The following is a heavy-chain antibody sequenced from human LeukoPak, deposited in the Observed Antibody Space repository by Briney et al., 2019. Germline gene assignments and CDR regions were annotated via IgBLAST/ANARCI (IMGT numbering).Heavy chain of an antibody. J-gene: IGHJ3*02. CDR3: AKEDIVVVPAALDAFDI. CDR1: GFTFSSYG. CDR2: IRYDGSNK. Sequence: GGSLRLSCAASGFTFSSYGMHWVRQAPGKGLEWVAFIRYDGSNKYYADSVKGRFTISRDNSKNTLYPQMNSLRAEDTAVYYCAKEDIVVVPAALDAFDIWGQGTMVTVSS. D-gene: IGHD2-2*01. V-gene: IGHV3-30*02.